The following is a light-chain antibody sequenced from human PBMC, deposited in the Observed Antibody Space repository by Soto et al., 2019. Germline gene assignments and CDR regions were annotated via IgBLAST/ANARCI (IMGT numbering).Light chain of an antibody. CDR2: DNN. Sequence: QSVLTQPPSVSAAPGQKVTISCSGSSSSIGSNYVSWYQQLPGTAPKLLIYDNNKRPSGIPDRFSGSKSGTSATLGITGLQTGDEADYYCGTWDSPLSVVFGGGTKLTVL. V-gene: IGLV1-51*01. CDR1: SSSIGSNY. CDR3: GTWDSPLSVV. J-gene: IGLJ2*01.